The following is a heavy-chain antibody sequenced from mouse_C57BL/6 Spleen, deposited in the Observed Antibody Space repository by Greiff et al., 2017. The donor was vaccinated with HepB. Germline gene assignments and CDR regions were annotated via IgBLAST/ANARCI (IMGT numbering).Heavy chain of an antibody. Sequence: QVQLQQSGPELVKPGASVKISCKASGYAFSSSWMNWVKQRPGKGLEWIGRIYPGDGDTNYNGKFKGKATLTADKSSSTAYMQLSSLTSEDSAVYFCARYGYDGHWDFDVWGTGTTVTVSS. CDR2: IYPGDGDT. CDR3: ARYGYDGHWDFDV. D-gene: IGHD2-2*01. CDR1: GYAFSSSW. V-gene: IGHV1-82*01. J-gene: IGHJ1*03.